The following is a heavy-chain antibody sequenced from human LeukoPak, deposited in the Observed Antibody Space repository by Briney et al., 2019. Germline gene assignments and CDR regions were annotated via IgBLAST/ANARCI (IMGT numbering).Heavy chain of an antibody. CDR2: ISSSSSYI. CDR3: ARGKYSSSWYVSYYYYYYMDV. V-gene: IGHV3-21*01. J-gene: IGHJ6*03. Sequence: GGSLRLSCAASGFTFSSYSMNWVRQAPGKGLEWVSSISSSSSYIYYADSVKGRFTISRDNAKNSLYLQMNSLRAEDTAVYYCARGKYSSSWYVSYYYYYYMDVWGKGTTVTISS. D-gene: IGHD6-13*01. CDR1: GFTFSSYS.